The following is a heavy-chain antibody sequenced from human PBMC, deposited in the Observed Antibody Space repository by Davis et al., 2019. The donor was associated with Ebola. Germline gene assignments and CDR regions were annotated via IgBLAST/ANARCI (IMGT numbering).Heavy chain of an antibody. J-gene: IGHJ5*02. CDR2: ISAHNGNT. CDR3: ARDITMVRGGWFDP. D-gene: IGHD3-10*01. V-gene: IGHV1-18*01. Sequence: ASAKVSCKASGYTFTSYGISWVRQAPGQGREWMGGISAHNGNTNYARKLQGRVTMTTDTSTSTGYMELRSLRSDDTAVYYCARDITMVRGGWFDPWGQGTLVTVSS. CDR1: GYTFTSYG.